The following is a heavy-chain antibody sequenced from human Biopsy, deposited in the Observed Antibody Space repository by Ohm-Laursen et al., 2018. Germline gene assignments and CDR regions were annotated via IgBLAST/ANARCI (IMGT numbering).Heavy chain of an antibody. D-gene: IGHD3-22*01. CDR2: IFYRGST. CDR3: ARDYDTSGYYYVS. CDR1: GGSISNNNYY. J-gene: IGHJ5*02. Sequence: SETLSLTCTVSGGSISNNNYYWGWIRQPPGKGLEWIGSIFYRGSTHYKPSLKSRVNISVDTSKDQFSQKLNSVTAADTAVYYCARDYDTSGYYYVSWGQGTLVTVSS. V-gene: IGHV4-39*02.